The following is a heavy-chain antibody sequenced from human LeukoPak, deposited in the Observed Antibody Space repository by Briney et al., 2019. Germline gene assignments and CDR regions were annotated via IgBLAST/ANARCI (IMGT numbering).Heavy chain of an antibody. Sequence: SVKVSCKASGYTFTGYYMHWVRQSPGQGLEWMGWINPNSGGTNYAQKFQGRVTMTREKSISTAYMDLSSLRSDDTAVYYCARVGAMVLWGQGTLVTVSS. CDR1: GYTFTGYY. CDR3: ARVGAMVL. D-gene: IGHD5-18*01. CDR2: INPNSGGT. J-gene: IGHJ4*02. V-gene: IGHV1-2*02.